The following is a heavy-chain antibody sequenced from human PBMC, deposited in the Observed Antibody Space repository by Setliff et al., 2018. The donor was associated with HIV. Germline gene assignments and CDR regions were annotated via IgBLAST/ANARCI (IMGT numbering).Heavy chain of an antibody. CDR1: GYTFTSYG. Sequence: ASVKVSCKASGYTFTSYGISWVRQAPGQGLEWMGWISTYNDNTNYAQKLQGRVTMTTDTSTSTAYMELRSLRSDDTAVYYCARFVHSSGWYSSSYYYYMDVWGKGTTVTVSS. D-gene: IGHD3-22*01. J-gene: IGHJ6*03. V-gene: IGHV1-18*01. CDR2: ISTYNDNT. CDR3: ARFVHSSGWYSSSYYYYMDV.